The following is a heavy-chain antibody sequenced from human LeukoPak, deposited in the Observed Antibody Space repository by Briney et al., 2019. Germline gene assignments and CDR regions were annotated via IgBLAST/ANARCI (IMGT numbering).Heavy chain of an antibody. Sequence: SETLSLTCSVSGGSISSYYWSWIRQPPGKGLEWIGHIYYIGSTNYNPSLKSRVTISVDTSKNQFSLKLSSVTAADTAVYYCARYLLTDYSNNCFDPWGQGTLVTVSS. CDR2: IYYIGST. CDR1: GGSISSYY. CDR3: ARYLLTDYSNNCFDP. J-gene: IGHJ5*02. V-gene: IGHV4-59*01. D-gene: IGHD3-9*01.